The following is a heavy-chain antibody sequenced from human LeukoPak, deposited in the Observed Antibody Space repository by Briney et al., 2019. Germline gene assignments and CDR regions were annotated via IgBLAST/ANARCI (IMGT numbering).Heavy chain of an antibody. CDR1: GGSFSGYY. V-gene: IGHV4-34*01. J-gene: IGHJ5*02. CDR3: ARARRGFDP. CDR2: INHSGST. Sequence: SETLSLTCAVYGGSFSGYYWSWIRQPPGKGLEWIGEINHSGSTNYNPSLKSRVTISEDTSKNQFSLKLSSVTAADTAVYYCARARRGFDPWGQGTLVTVSS.